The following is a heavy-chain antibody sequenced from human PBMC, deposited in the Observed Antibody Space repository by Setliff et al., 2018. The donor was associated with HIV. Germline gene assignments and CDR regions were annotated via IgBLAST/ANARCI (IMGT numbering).Heavy chain of an antibody. CDR1: VESFSGFY. J-gene: IGHJ4*02. CDR3: ARLGDSGYDFRGYFDY. V-gene: IGHV4-34*01. D-gene: IGHD5-12*01. CDR2: INHSGST. Sequence: SVTLSLTCAVYVESFSGFYWSWLRQPPGKGLEWIGEINHSGSTNYNPSLNSRVTRSVDTSRNQFSLKLTSVTAADTALYFCARLGDSGYDFRGYFDYWGQGKLVTVSS.